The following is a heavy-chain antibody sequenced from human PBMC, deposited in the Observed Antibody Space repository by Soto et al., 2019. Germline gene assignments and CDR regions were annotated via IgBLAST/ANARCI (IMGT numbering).Heavy chain of an antibody. CDR3: ARVMVDSSGYAIDY. CDR1: GFTFSSYW. J-gene: IGHJ4*02. D-gene: IGHD3-22*01. CDR2: INSDGSST. Sequence: GGSLRLSCAASGFTFSSYWMHWVRQAPGKGLVWVSRINSDGSSTSYADSVKGRFTISRDNAKNTLYLQMNSLRAEDTAVYYCARVMVDSSGYAIDYWGQGTLVTVSS. V-gene: IGHV3-74*01.